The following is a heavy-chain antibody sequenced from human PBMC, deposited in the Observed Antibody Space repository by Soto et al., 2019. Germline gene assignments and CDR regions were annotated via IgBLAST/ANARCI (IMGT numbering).Heavy chain of an antibody. CDR1: GYSFTNYW. Sequence: TGESLKVSGNGSGYSFTNYWISWVRQMPGKGLEWMGRIDPSDSYTNYSPSFQGHVTISADKSISTAYLQWSSLKASDTAMYYCASGEYSSSPGGYYGMDVWGQGTTVTVSS. CDR3: ASGEYSSSPGGYYGMDV. D-gene: IGHD6-6*01. CDR2: IDPSDSYT. V-gene: IGHV5-10-1*01. J-gene: IGHJ6*02.